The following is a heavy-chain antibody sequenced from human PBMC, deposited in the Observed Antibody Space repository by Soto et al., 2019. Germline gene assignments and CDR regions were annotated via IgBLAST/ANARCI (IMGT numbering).Heavy chain of an antibody. J-gene: IGHJ4*02. Sequence: LRLSCAASGFTFSSYAMHWVRQAPGKGLEWVAVISYDGSNKYYADSVKGRFTISRDNSKNTLYLQMNSLRAEDTAVYYCARDSGSLGFDYWGQGTLVTVSS. V-gene: IGHV3-30-3*01. CDR2: ISYDGSNK. CDR1: GFTFSSYA. CDR3: ARDSGSLGFDY. D-gene: IGHD3-10*01.